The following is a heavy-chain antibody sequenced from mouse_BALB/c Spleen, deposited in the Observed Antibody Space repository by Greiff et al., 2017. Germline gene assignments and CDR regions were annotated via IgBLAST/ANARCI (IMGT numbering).Heavy chain of an antibody. V-gene: IGHV5-9-4*01. J-gene: IGHJ3*01. D-gene: IGHD4-1*01. Sequence: EVMLVESGGGLVKPGGSLKLSCAASGFTFSSYAMSWVRQSPEKRLEWVAEISSGGSYTYYPDTVTGRFTISRDNAKNTLYLEMSSLRSEDTAMYYCAREFLNWEAIDYWGQGTLVTVSA. CDR3: AREFLNWEAIDY. CDR2: ISSGGSYT. CDR1: GFTFSSYA.